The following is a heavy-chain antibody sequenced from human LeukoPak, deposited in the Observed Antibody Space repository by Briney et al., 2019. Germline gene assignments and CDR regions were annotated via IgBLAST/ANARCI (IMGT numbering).Heavy chain of an antibody. J-gene: IGHJ4*02. CDR2: ISWNSDTI. D-gene: IGHD3-10*01. CDR3: AKVGGAGSYYNHYFDF. Sequence: GGSLRLSCAASGFTFPHYAMHWVRQVPGKGLEWVSGISWNSDTIGYADSVRGRFTISRDNAKNSLYLQMNSLSTEDSAFYYCAKVGGAGSYYNHYFDFWGRGIRVTVSS. V-gene: IGHV3-9*01. CDR1: GFTFPHYA.